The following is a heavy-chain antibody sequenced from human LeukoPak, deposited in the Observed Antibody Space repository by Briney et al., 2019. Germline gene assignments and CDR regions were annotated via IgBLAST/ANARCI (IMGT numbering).Heavy chain of an antibody. Sequence: GGSLRLSCAASGFTFSTYSMNWVRQAPGKGLEWVSFISSTSSYIHYADSVKGRFTISRDNAKNSLYLQMNSLRAEDTAVYYCAREPGELDVWGQGTTVTVSS. D-gene: IGHD3-10*01. CDR2: ISSTSSYI. J-gene: IGHJ6*02. CDR3: AREPGELDV. V-gene: IGHV3-21*01. CDR1: GFTFSTYS.